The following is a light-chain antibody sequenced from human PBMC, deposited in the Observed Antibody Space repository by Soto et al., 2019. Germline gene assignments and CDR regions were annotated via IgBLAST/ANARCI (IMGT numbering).Light chain of an antibody. J-gene: IGKJ4*01. V-gene: IGKV1-5*03. CDR3: QQFIRYPLT. CDR1: QSIGTW. CDR2: KAS. Sequence: DIQMTQSPSTLSASVGDRVTITCRASQSIGTWLAWYQQKPGKAPKILINKASTLESGVSSRFSGSGSGTEFTLTISSLQPDDSATYYCQQFIRYPLTFGGGTKVEI.